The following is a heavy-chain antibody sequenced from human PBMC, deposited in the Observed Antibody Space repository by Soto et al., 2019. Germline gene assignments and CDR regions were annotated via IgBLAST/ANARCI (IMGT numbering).Heavy chain of an antibody. CDR3: ARAYGSFDY. Sequence: QVQLQESGPGLVKPSETLSLTCTVSGGSISPYYWHWIRQPPGKGLEWIGYIHDSGAIYYNPSLNSRLVLSMDMSKRQFSLRLNPVTAADTAVYYCARAYGSFDYWGRGAPVTVSS. V-gene: IGHV4-59*01. CDR2: IHDSGAI. J-gene: IGHJ4*02. D-gene: IGHD4-17*01. CDR1: GGSISPYY.